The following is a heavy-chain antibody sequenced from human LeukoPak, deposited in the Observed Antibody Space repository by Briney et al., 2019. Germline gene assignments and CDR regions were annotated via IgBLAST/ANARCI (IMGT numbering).Heavy chain of an antibody. J-gene: IGHJ4*02. CDR3: ATCSGGSCYFGY. CDR2: IAGGGDYM. CDR1: GFTFSDYH. D-gene: IGHD2-15*01. Sequence: GGSLRLSCAASGFTFSDYHMNWVRQATGKGLEWISSIAGGGDYMYYADSVKGRFTISRDNAKNSLYLQMNSLRAEDTAVYYCATCSGGSCYFGYWGQGTLVTVSS. V-gene: IGHV3-21*01.